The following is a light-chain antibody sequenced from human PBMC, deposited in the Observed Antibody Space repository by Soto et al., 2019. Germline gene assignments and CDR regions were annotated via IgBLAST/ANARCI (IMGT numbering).Light chain of an antibody. J-gene: IGLJ1*01. CDR3: SSYTSSSTSYV. V-gene: IGLV2-14*01. Sequence: QSALTQPASVSGSPGQAITISCTGTSSYVGCYNYVSWYQQHPGKAPKLMIYEVSNRPSGVSNRFSGSKSGHTASLTISGLQAEDEADYYCSSYTSSSTSYVFGTGTKVTV. CDR2: EVS. CDR1: SSYVGCYNY.